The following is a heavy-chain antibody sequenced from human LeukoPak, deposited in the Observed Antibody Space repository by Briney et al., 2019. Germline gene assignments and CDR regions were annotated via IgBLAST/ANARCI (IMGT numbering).Heavy chain of an antibody. CDR2: IYYSGST. V-gene: IGHV4-39*07. CDR1: GGSISSSSYY. Sequence: SETLSLTCTVSGGSISSSSYYWGWIRQPPGKGLEWIGSIYYSGSTYYNPSLKSRVTISVDTSKNQFSLKLSSVTAADTAVYYCARDQLGGYDGYLDYWGQGTLVTVSS. CDR3: ARDQLGGYDGYLDY. J-gene: IGHJ4*02. D-gene: IGHD5-12*01.